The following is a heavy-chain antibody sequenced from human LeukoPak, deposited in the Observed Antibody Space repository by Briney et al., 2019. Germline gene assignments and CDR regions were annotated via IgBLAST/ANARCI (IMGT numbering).Heavy chain of an antibody. CDR2: ISYDGSNK. V-gene: IGHV3-30-3*01. Sequence: GRSLRLSCAASGFTFSSYAMHWVRQAPGKGLEWVAVISYDGSNKYYADSVKGRFTISRDNSKNTLYLQMNSLRAEDTAVYYCARDLTYYGSGSYSNRRGGLDYWGQGTLVTVSS. D-gene: IGHD3-10*01. J-gene: IGHJ4*02. CDR3: ARDLTYYGSGSYSNRRGGLDY. CDR1: GFTFSSYA.